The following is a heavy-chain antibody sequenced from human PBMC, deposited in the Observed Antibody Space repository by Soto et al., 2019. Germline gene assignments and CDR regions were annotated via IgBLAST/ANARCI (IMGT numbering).Heavy chain of an antibody. D-gene: IGHD2-2*01. CDR3: ARDCLRVVPAAMGYNWFDP. V-gene: IGHV3-21*01. CDR1: GFTFSSYS. Sequence: NPGGSLRLSCAASGFTFSSYSMNWVRQAPGKGLEWVSSISSSSSYIYYADSVKGRFTISRDNAKNSLYLQMNSLRAEDTAVYYCARDCLRVVPAAMGYNWFDPWGQGTLVTVSS. CDR2: ISSSSSYI. J-gene: IGHJ5*02.